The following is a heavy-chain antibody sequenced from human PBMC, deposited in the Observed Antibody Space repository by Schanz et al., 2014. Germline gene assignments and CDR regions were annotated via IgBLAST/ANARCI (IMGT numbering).Heavy chain of an antibody. V-gene: IGHV7-4-1*02. D-gene: IGHD7-27*01. J-gene: IGHJ4*02. Sequence: QVHLVQSASELKNPGASVKVSCKTSGYSFSTYAMNWVRQAPGQGLEWMGWINTNTGNPTYAQGFTGRFVFSLDTSVSTAYLQISFLKADDTAVFFCARGEANWGQYWGQGTLVTVSS. CDR2: INTNTGNP. CDR3: ARGEANWGQY. CDR1: GYSFSTYA.